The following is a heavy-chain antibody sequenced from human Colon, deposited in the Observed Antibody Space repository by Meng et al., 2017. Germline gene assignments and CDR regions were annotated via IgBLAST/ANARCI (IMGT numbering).Heavy chain of an antibody. CDR2: VDPDENYP. CDR1: GFTFTDHW. V-gene: IGHV3-74*01. J-gene: IGHJ1*01. Sequence: GGSLRLSCTASGFTFTDHWMHWVRQGPGKGLVWVSRVDPDENYPRYADSVKGRFTISRDNAKNTVFLQMNSLRAEDTGLYFCTNDRVTHGGRGAQVPVSS. CDR3: TNDRVTH. D-gene: IGHD4-11*01.